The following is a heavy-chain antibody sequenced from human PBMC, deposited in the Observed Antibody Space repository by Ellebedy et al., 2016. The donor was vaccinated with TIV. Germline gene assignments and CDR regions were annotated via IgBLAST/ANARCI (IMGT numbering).Heavy chain of an antibody. CDR1: DGSVSNRGYY. CDR2: IHYTGST. CDR3: AGGTHYNYGWDV. J-gene: IGHJ6*02. Sequence: SETLSLTXSVSDGSVSNRGYYWAWPRQPPGKGLEWIGHIHYTGSTDYNPSLKSRLTISVDTSKNHFSLIVTSVTAADTATYFCAGGTHYNYGWDVWGQGTTVIVS. V-gene: IGHV4-61*03.